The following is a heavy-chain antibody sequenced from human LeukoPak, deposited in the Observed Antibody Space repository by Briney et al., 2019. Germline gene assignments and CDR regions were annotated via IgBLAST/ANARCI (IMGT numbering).Heavy chain of an antibody. D-gene: IGHD5-12*01. CDR3: ARRRYSGYDWAY. CDR2: IHYSGST. CDR1: GGSISSYY. V-gene: IGHV4-59*08. Sequence: SETLSLTCTVSGGSISSYYWSWIRQPPGQELEWIGYIHYSGSTNYDPSLKSRATISVDTSKNQFSLKLSSVTAADTAVYYCARRRYSGYDWAYWGQGTLVTVSS. J-gene: IGHJ1*01.